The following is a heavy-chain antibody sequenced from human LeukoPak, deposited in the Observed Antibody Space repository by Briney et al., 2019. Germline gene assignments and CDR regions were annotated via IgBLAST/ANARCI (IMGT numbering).Heavy chain of an antibody. CDR1: GFNFDDYA. D-gene: IGHD3-22*01. J-gene: IGHJ4*02. CDR3: AKAGRVVITTVDFDY. V-gene: IGHV3-9*01. CDR2: INWNSGSI. Sequence: GGSLRLSCAASGFNFDDYAVHWVRQAPGKGLEWVSGINWNSGSIGYADSVKGRFTISRENAKNSLYLQLNSLRAEDTALYYCAKAGRVVITTVDFDYWGQGTLVTVSS.